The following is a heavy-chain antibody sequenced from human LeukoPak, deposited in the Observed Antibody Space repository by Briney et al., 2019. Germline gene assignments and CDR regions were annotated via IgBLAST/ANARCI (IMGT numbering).Heavy chain of an antibody. V-gene: IGHV4-4*02. D-gene: IGHD3-22*01. CDR1: GGSISSSNW. Sequence: SETLSLTCAVSGGSISSSNWWSWVRQPPGRGLEWIGEIYHSGSTNYNPSLKGRVTISVDKTKNQFSLKLSSVTAADTAVYYCARESYDSSGTYPDYWGQGTLVTVSS. CDR2: IYHSGST. CDR3: ARESYDSSGTYPDY. J-gene: IGHJ4*02.